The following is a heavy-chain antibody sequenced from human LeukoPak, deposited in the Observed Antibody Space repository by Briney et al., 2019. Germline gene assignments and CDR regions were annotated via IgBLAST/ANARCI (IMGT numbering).Heavy chain of an antibody. Sequence: GGSLRLSCATSGFTFSSYAMSWVRQAPGKGLEWVSGIGASGGSTYYADSVKGRFTISRDNSKNTLYLQMNSLRTEDTAVYYCAKAEGYDILKGLDYWGQGTLATVSS. CDR3: AKAEGYDILKGLDY. J-gene: IGHJ4*02. CDR1: GFTFSSYA. D-gene: IGHD3-9*01. CDR2: IGASGGST. V-gene: IGHV3-23*01.